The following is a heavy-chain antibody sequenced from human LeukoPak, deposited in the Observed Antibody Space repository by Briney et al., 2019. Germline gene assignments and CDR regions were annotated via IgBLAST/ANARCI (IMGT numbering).Heavy chain of an antibody. J-gene: IGHJ4*02. Sequence: SGGSLRLSCAASGFTFSGYAMHWVRQAPGKGLEWVAVISYDGSNKYYADSVKGRFTISRDNSKNTLYLQMNSLRAEDTAVYYCARDWDGGSGLDLLDYWGQGTLVTVSS. V-gene: IGHV3-30-3*01. CDR1: GFTFSGYA. D-gene: IGHD3-22*01. CDR3: ARDWDGGSGLDLLDY. CDR2: ISYDGSNK.